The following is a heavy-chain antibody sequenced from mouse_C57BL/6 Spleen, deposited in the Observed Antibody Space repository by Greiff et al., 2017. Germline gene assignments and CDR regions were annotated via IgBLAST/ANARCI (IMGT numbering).Heavy chain of an antibody. D-gene: IGHD2-1*01. CDR2: IRNTANGYTT. J-gene: IGHJ1*03. CDR1: GFTFTDYY. V-gene: IGHV7-3*01. Sequence: EVMLVESGGGLVQPGGSLSLSCAASGFTFTDYYMSWVRQPPGKALEWLGFIRNTANGYTTEYSASVKGRFTISRDNSQSVLYLQMNALRDEDRATYYCARLYGNCVWYFDVWGTGTTGTVSS. CDR3: ARLYGNCVWYFDV.